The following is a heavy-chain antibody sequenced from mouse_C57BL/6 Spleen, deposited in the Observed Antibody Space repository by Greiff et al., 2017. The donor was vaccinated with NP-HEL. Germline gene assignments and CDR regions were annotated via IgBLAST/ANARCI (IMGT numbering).Heavy chain of an antibody. J-gene: IGHJ3*01. V-gene: IGHV5-6*01. CDR2: ISSGGSYT. Sequence: EVMLVESGGDLVKPGGSLKLSCAASGFTFSSYGMSWVRQTPDKRLEWVATISSGGSYTYYPDSVKGRFTISRDNAKNTLYLQMSSLKSEDTAMYYCARPGSSSWFAYWGQGTLVTVSA. CDR3: ARPGSSSWFAY. D-gene: IGHD1-1*01. CDR1: GFTFSSYG.